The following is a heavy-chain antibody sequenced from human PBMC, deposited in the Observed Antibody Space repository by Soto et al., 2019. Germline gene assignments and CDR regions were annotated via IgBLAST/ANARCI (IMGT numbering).Heavy chain of an antibody. CDR1: GFTFSTYT. D-gene: IGHD1-26*01. J-gene: IGHJ4*02. V-gene: IGHV3-21*01. Sequence: GGSLRFSCASSGFTFSTYTMNWVRQAPGKGLEWVSSINGRGNYIYYAESVKGRFTISRDNAKNSLYLQMDRLRAEDTALYYCVREDGKVGTNSAFDYWGLGALVTVSS. CDR3: VREDGKVGTNSAFDY. CDR2: INGRGNYI.